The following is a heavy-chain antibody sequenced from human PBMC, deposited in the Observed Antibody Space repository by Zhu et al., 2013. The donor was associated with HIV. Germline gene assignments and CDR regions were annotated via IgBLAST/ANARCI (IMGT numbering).Heavy chain of an antibody. Sequence: QVQLVQSGAEVKKPGSSVKVSCKASGGPFSSYTINWLRQAPGQGLECMGGIIPIFGTPKYAQKFQGRVTITADKSTSTAYMELSSLRSEDTAVYYCATSGGSLAGDFDNWGQGTLVTVSS. D-gene: IGHD7-27*01. CDR1: GGPFSSYT. CDR2: IIPIFGTP. J-gene: IGHJ4*02. V-gene: IGHV1-69*06. CDR3: ATSGGSLAGDFDN.